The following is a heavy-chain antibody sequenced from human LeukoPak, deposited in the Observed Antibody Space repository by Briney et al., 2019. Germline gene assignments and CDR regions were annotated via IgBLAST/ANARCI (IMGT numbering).Heavy chain of an antibody. D-gene: IGHD3-10*01. CDR2: IYYSGST. CDR1: GGSISSSSYY. Sequence: SETLSLTCTVSGGSISSSSYYWGWIRQPPGKGLEWIGSIYYSGSTYYNPSLKSRVTISVDTSKNQFSLKLSSVTAADTAVYYCARLGRVVRGVRRYYYYMDVWGKGTTVTISS. CDR3: ARLGRVVRGVRRYYYYMDV. V-gene: IGHV4-39*07. J-gene: IGHJ6*03.